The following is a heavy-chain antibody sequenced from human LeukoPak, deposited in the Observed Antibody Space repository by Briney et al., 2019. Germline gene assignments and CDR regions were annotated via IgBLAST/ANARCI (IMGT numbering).Heavy chain of an antibody. CDR1: GFTFDDYA. Sequence: PGGSLRLSCAASGFTFDDYAMHWVRQAPGRGLEWVSGISWNSGSIGYADSVKGRFTISRDNAKNSLYLQMNSLRAEDTALYYCAKDILNKMGCSGGSCYSPFDYWGPGTLGTVSS. CDR3: AKDILNKMGCSGGSCYSPFDY. J-gene: IGHJ4*02. D-gene: IGHD2-15*01. CDR2: ISWNSGSI. V-gene: IGHV3-9*01.